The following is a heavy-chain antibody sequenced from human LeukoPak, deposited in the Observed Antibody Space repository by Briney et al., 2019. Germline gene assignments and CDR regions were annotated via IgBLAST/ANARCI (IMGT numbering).Heavy chain of an antibody. D-gene: IGHD2-2*02. CDR1: GGSISSYY. CDR3: ARGSYCSSTSCYSGWHY. CDR2: IYYSGST. V-gene: IGHV4-59*01. J-gene: IGHJ4*02. Sequence: SETLSLTCTVSGGSISSYYWSWIRQPPGKGLEWIGYIYYSGSTNYNPSLKSRVTISVDTSKNQFSLKLGSVTAADTAVYYCARGSYCSSTSCYSGWHYWGQGTLVTVSS.